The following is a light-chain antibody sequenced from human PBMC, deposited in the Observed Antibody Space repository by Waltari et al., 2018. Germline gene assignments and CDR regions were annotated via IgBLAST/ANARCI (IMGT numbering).Light chain of an antibody. CDR2: GNN. CDR3: QSFDNMLSGGVV. J-gene: IGLJ2*01. CDR1: TSNIGAGPD. V-gene: IGLV1-40*01. Sequence: QSVLPQPPSVSGTPGQRVTISCSGSTSNIGAGPDVHWYQHLPGTAPKRLIYGNNNRPYGVPDRFSGSKSGTSASLAITGLQADDEADYFCQSFDNMLSGGVVFGGGTKLAVL.